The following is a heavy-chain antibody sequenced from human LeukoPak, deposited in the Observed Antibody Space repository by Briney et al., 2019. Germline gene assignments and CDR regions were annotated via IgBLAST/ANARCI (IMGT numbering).Heavy chain of an antibody. Sequence: PSETLSLTCTVSGGSISSYYWSWIRQPPGKGLEWIGYIYYSGSTNYNPSLKSRVTISVDTSKNQFSLKLSSVTAADTAVYYCARLFDRMNYFDYWGQGTLVTVSS. V-gene: IGHV4-59*01. D-gene: IGHD3-9*01. J-gene: IGHJ4*02. CDR1: GGSISSYY. CDR3: ARLFDRMNYFDY. CDR2: IYYSGST.